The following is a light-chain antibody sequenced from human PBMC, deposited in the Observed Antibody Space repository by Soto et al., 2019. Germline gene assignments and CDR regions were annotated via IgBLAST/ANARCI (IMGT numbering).Light chain of an antibody. V-gene: IGKV3-15*01. J-gene: IGKJ4*01. Sequence: ETVMVQFPATLSVSPGERATLSCRASQSISNDLAWYQQKPGQALRLIIYGASTRATGIPARFSGSGSGTDFTLTISSLQSEDFAVYYCQQSNDWPPLTFGGGTKVEIK. CDR2: GAS. CDR3: QQSNDWPPLT. CDR1: QSISND.